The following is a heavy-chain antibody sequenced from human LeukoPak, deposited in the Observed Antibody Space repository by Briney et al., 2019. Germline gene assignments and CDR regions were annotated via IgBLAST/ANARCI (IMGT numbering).Heavy chain of an antibody. CDR3: ASHDFWSGNALDY. J-gene: IGHJ4*02. Sequence: PSETLSLTCTVSGGSISSYYWSWLRQPAGKGLEWIGRIYTSGSTNYNPSLKSRVTMSVDTSKNQFSLKLSSVTAADTAVYYCASHDFWSGNALDYWGQGTLVTVSS. D-gene: IGHD3-3*01. CDR2: IYTSGST. CDR1: GGSISSYY. V-gene: IGHV4-4*07.